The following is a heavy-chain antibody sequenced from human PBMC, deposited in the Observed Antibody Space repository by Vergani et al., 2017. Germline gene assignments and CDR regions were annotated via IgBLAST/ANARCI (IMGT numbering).Heavy chain of an antibody. Sequence: EVQLVESGGGLVQPGGSLRLSCAASGFTFSSYDMHWVRQATGKGLEWVSAIGTAGDPYYPGSVKGRFTISRENAKNSLYLQMNSLRAGDTAVYYCARDRVAVAGLDYWGQGTLVTVSS. V-gene: IGHV3-13*05. CDR1: GFTFSSYD. CDR2: IGTAGDP. CDR3: ARDRVAVAGLDY. D-gene: IGHD6-19*01. J-gene: IGHJ4*02.